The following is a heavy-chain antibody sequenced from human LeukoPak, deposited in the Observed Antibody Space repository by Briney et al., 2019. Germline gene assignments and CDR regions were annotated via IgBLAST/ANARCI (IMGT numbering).Heavy chain of an antibody. J-gene: IGHJ4*02. CDR1: GGSISSYY. CDR3: ARGVEMATNLDY. V-gene: IGHV4-59*01. D-gene: IGHD5-24*01. CDR2: IYYSGST. Sequence: SETLSLTCTVSGGSISSYYWSWIRQPPGKGLEWIGYIYYSGSTNYNPSLKSRVTISVDTSKNQFSLKLSSVTAADTAVYYCARGVEMATNLDYWGQGTLVTVSS.